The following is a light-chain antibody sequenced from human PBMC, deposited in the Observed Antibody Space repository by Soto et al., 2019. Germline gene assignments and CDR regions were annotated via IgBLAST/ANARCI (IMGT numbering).Light chain of an antibody. J-gene: IGKJ3*01. CDR1: QSVRTN. CDR3: QQYNCWPPIT. V-gene: IGKV3-15*01. CDR2: AAS. Sequence: EIVMTQSPATLSVSPGERATLSCRASQSVRTNLAWYQQKPGQAPRLLIYAASTRATGIPARFSGRGSGTEFTLTISSLLSDDSALYCCQQYNCWPPITFGPGTKVDIK.